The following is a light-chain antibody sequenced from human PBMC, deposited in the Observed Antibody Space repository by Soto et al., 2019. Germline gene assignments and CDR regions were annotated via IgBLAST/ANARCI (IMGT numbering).Light chain of an antibody. Sequence: MTLTPNTLSVSPGGRATLSCGANQSISDTLAWYQQKPGQAPRLLIYGASRRATGFPARFSGSGSGTDFTLTIISLQSEDFTLYYCQHSAFLPSTFAQGGMVDIK. CDR3: QHSAFLPST. V-gene: IGKV3-15*01. J-gene: IGKJ1*01. CDR2: GAS. CDR1: QSISDT.